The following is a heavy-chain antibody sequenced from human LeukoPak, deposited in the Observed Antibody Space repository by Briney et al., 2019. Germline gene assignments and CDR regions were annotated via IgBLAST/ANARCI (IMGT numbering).Heavy chain of an antibody. CDR2: ISYDGSNK. CDR3: ANTPGYYYDSSGYYPDY. Sequence: GRSLRLSCAASGFTFSSYGMHWVRQAPGKGLEWVAVISYDGSNKYYADSVKGRFTISRDNSKNTLYLQMNSLRAEDTAVYYCANTPGYYYDSSGYYPDYWGQGTLVTVSS. D-gene: IGHD3-22*01. J-gene: IGHJ4*02. CDR1: GFTFSSYG. V-gene: IGHV3-30*18.